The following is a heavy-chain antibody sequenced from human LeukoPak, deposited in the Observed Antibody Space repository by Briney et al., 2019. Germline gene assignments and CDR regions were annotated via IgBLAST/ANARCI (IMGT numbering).Heavy chain of an antibody. D-gene: IGHD2-2*02. V-gene: IGHV1-69*05. J-gene: IGHJ4*02. Sequence: SVKVSCKASGGTFSSYTISWVRQAPGQGLEWMGGIIPIFGTTTYAQKFQGRVTVITDASTSTVYMELSSLRSEDTAVYYCARWAGFCTTNYCYNPFDYWGQGTLVTVSS. CDR1: GGTFSSYT. CDR3: ARWAGFCTTNYCYNPFDY. CDR2: IIPIFGTT.